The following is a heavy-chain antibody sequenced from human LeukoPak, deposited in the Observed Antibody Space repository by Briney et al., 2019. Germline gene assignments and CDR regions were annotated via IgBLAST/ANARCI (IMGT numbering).Heavy chain of an antibody. V-gene: IGHV3-74*01. CDR2: INSDGINT. CDR3: TRDPRHFDS. Sequence: GGSLRLSCAASGFAFSNAWMSWVRQAPGKGLEWVGRINSDGINTSYADSVKGRFTISRDNAKNSLYLQMSSLRVEDTAVYYCTRDPRHFDSCGQGTLVTVSS. D-gene: IGHD6-6*01. CDR1: GFAFSNAW. J-gene: IGHJ5*01.